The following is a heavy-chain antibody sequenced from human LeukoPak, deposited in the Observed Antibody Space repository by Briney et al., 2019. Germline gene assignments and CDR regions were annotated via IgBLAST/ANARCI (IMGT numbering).Heavy chain of an antibody. CDR2: IYPGDSDT. CDR1: GYSFSTCW. CDR3: ARWATGSSGFDY. Sequence: GESLKISCKGFGYSFSTCWIGWLRQMPGKGLERMGVIYPGDSDTIYSPSFRDQVTMSADRSISTAYLQWSSLKASDTAIYYCARWATGSSGFDYWGQGSLVTVSS. J-gene: IGHJ4*02. V-gene: IGHV5-51*01. D-gene: IGHD1-1*01.